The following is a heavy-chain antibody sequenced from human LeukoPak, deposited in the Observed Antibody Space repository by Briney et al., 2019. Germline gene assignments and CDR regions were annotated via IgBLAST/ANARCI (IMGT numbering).Heavy chain of an antibody. CDR3: ASFGLRYFDWLPENDY. V-gene: IGHV1-2*02. J-gene: IGHJ4*02. CDR2: INPNSGGT. D-gene: IGHD3-9*01. Sequence: ASVKVSCKASGYTFTGYCMHWVRQAPGQGLEWMGWINPNSGGTNYAQKFQGRVTMTRDTSISTAYMELSRLRSDDTAVYYCASFGLRYFDWLPENDYWGQGTLVTVSS. CDR1: GYTFTGYC.